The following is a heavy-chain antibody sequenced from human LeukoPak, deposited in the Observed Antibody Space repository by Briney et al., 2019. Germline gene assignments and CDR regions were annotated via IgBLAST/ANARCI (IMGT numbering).Heavy chain of an antibody. CDR1: GFTFSSYA. Sequence: PGGSLRLSCAASGFTFSSYAMSWVRQAPGKGLEWVSAISGSGGSTYYADSVKDRFTISRDNSKNTLYLQMNSLRAEDTAVYYCAKNRLEWLFNYYMDVWGKGTTVTVSS. V-gene: IGHV3-23*01. CDR2: ISGSGGST. D-gene: IGHD3-3*01. CDR3: AKNRLEWLFNYYMDV. J-gene: IGHJ6*03.